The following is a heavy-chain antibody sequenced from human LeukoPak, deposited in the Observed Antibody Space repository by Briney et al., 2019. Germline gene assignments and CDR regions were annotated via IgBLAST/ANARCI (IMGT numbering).Heavy chain of an antibody. J-gene: IGHJ4*02. CDR1: GYTFTSHD. Sequence: ASVKVSCKASGYTFTSHDINWVRQATGQGLEWMGWMNPNSGNTGYAQKFQGRVTMTRNTSINTAYMELSSLRSEDTAVYYCARVPFLGYCSSTSCYSEGYYFDYWGQGTLVTVSS. CDR2: MNPNSGNT. D-gene: IGHD2-2*02. V-gene: IGHV1-8*01. CDR3: ARVPFLGYCSSTSCYSEGYYFDY.